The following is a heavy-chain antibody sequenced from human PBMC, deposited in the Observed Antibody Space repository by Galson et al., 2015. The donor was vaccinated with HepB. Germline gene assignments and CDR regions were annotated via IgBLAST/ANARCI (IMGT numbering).Heavy chain of an antibody. Sequence: SLRLSCAASGFTFSNYNMNWVRQAPGKGLEWVSSISSSRSYIYYADSVKGRFTISRDNAKNSLYLQMNSLRAEDTAVYYCARDTRNPVSEWFTDAFDIWGQGTMVTVSS. V-gene: IGHV3-21*01. CDR3: ARDTRNPVSEWFTDAFDI. D-gene: IGHD3-3*01. CDR1: GFTFSNYN. J-gene: IGHJ3*02. CDR2: ISSSRSYI.